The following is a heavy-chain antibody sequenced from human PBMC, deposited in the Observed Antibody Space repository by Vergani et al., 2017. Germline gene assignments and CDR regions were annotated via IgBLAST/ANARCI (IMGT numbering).Heavy chain of an antibody. CDR1: GGSVSSGSYY. D-gene: IGHD2-2*01. Sequence: QVQLQESGPGLVKPSETLSLTCTVSGGSVSSGSYYWSWIRQPPGKGLEWIGYIYYSGSTNYNPSLKSRVTISVDTSKNQFSLKLSSVTAADTAVYYWARENRAVVVPAAMIAGRGFDYWGQGTLVTVSS. CDR2: IYYSGST. V-gene: IGHV4-61*01. J-gene: IGHJ4*02. CDR3: ARENRAVVVPAAMIAGRGFDY.